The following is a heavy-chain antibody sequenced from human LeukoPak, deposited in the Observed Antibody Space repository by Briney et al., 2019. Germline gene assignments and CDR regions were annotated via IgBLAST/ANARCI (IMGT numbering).Heavy chain of an antibody. CDR2: IIPILGIA. CDR3: ARAGYFDWLLSPYGMDV. CDR1: GGTFSSYA. V-gene: IGHV1-69*04. D-gene: IGHD3-9*01. J-gene: IGHJ6*02. Sequence: SVKVSCKASGGTFSSYAISWVRQAPGQGLEWMGRIIPILGIANYAQKFQGRVTITADKSTSTAYMELSSLRPEDTAVYYCARAGYFDWLLSPYGMDVWGQGTTVTVSS.